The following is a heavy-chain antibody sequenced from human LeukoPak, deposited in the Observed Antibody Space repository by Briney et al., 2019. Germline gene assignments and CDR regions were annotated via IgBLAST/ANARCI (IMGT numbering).Heavy chain of an antibody. J-gene: IGHJ5*02. CDR2: ISSSGSTI. D-gene: IGHD2-2*01. CDR3: ARVYCSSTSCYPGGWFDP. CDR1: GFTFSDYY. Sequence: GGSLRLSCAAPGFTFSDYYMSWIRQAPRRRVERVSYISSSGSTIYYADSVKGRFTISRDNAKNSLYLQMNSLRAEDTAVYYCARVYCSSTSCYPGGWFDPWGQGTLVTVSS. V-gene: IGHV3-11*04.